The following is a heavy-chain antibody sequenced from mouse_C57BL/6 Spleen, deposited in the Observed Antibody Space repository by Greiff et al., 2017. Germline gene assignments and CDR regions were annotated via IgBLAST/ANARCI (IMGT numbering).Heavy chain of an antibody. V-gene: IGHV1-52*01. Sequence: QVQLKQPGAELVRPGSSVKLSCKASGYTFTSYWMRWVKQRPIQGLEWIGNIDPSDSETHYNQKFKDKATLTVDKSSSTAYMQLSSLTSEDSAVYYCARAEAQATLDYWGQGTTLTVSS. CDR2: IDPSDSET. J-gene: IGHJ2*01. CDR1: GYTFTSYW. CDR3: ARAEAQATLDY. D-gene: IGHD3-2*02.